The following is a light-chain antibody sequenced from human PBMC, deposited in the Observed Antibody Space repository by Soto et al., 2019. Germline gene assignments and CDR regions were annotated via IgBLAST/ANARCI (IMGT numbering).Light chain of an antibody. CDR2: AAS. V-gene: IGKV1-39*01. J-gene: IGKJ5*01. Sequence: DIQLTQSPSLLSASIGDRVTITCRASHDISTFLAWYQQKPGKAPKLLIYAASRLQSGVPSRFSGSGSGTDFTLTISSLQPEDFATYYCQQSYSTPRDTFGQGTRLEIK. CDR1: HDISTF. CDR3: QQSYSTPRDT.